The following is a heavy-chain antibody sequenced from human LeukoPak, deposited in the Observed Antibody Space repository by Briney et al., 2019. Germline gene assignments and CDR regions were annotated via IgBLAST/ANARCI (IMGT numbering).Heavy chain of an antibody. CDR3: ARGDYDFWSGYYPFDY. Sequence: GGSLRLSCAASGFTFSSYSMNWVRQAPGKGLEWVSSISSSSSYIYYADSVKGRFTISRDNAKNSLYLQMNSLIAEDTAVYYCARGDYDFWSGYYPFDYWGQGTLVTVSP. J-gene: IGHJ4*02. CDR2: ISSSSSYI. D-gene: IGHD3-3*01. V-gene: IGHV3-21*01. CDR1: GFTFSSYS.